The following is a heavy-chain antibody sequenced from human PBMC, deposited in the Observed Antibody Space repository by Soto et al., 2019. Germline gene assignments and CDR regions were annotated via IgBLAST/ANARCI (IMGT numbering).Heavy chain of an antibody. CDR3: AKDRSRYNWNYFPVDP. CDR1: GFTFSSYA. J-gene: IGHJ5*02. D-gene: IGHD1-7*01. CDR2: ISGSGGST. V-gene: IGHV3-23*01. Sequence: GGSLRLSCAASGFTFSSYAMSWVRQAPGKGLEWVSAISGSGGSTYYADSVKGRFTISRDNSKNTLYLQMNSLRAEDTAVYYCAKDRSRYNWNYFPVDPWGQGTLVTVSS.